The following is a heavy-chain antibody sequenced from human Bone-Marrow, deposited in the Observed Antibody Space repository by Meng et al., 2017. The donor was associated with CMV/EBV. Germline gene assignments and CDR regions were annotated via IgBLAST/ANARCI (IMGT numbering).Heavy chain of an antibody. J-gene: IGHJ6*02. D-gene: IGHD2-15*01. CDR3: ARASLAATPYYYYYGMDV. CDR1: GGTFSSYA. V-gene: IGHV1-69*05. Sequence: SVKVSCKASGGTFSSYAISWVRQAPGQGLEWMGGIIPIFGTANYAQKFQGRVTITTDESTSTAYMELSSLRSEDTAVYYCARASLAATPYYYYYGMDVWGQGPTVTVSS. CDR2: IIPIFGTA.